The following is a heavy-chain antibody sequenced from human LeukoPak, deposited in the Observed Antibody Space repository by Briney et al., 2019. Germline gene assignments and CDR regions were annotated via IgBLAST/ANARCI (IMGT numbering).Heavy chain of an antibody. D-gene: IGHD2-2*01. V-gene: IGHV3-30*18. CDR1: GFTFSSYG. J-gene: IGHJ1*01. Sequence: GGSLRLSCAASGFTFSSYGMHWVRQAPGKGLEWVAVISYDGSNKYYADSVKGRFTISRDNSKNTLYLQMNSLRAEDTAVYYCAKDPNSYCSSTSCYSEYFQHWGQGTLVTVSS. CDR2: ISYDGSNK. CDR3: AKDPNSYCSSTSCYSEYFQH.